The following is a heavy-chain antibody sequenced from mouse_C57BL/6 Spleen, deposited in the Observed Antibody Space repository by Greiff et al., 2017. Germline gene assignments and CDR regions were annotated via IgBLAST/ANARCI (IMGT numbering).Heavy chain of an antibody. D-gene: IGHD1-1*01. Sequence: EVQLQQSGAELVRPGASVKLSCTASGFNIKDDYMHWVKQRPEQGLEWIGWIDPENGDTEYASKFQGKATITADTSSNTAYLQLSSLTSEDTAVYYCPYGSSYDHWGQGTTLTVSS. V-gene: IGHV14-4*01. CDR2: IDPENGDT. CDR1: GFNIKDDY. CDR3: PYGSSYDH. J-gene: IGHJ2*01.